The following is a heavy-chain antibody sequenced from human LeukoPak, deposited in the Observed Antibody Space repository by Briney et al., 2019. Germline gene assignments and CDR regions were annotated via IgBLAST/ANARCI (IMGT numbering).Heavy chain of an antibody. Sequence: GGSLRLSCAASGFTFTTYGMHWVRQAPGKGLEWVAVVSYDGSNKDYGDSVKGRFTISRDNAKNTLYLQMKSLRPEDTAVYSCAKDRKYDFWSGPLNYYGMDVWGQGTTVIVSS. CDR1: GFTFTTYG. J-gene: IGHJ6*02. CDR2: VSYDGSNK. V-gene: IGHV3-30*18. D-gene: IGHD3-3*01. CDR3: AKDRKYDFWSGPLNYYGMDV.